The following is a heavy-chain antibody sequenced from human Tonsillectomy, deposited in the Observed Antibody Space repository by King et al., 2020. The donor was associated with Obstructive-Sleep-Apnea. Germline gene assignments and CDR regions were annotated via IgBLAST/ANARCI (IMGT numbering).Heavy chain of an antibody. J-gene: IGHJ4*02. D-gene: IGHD6-6*01. CDR1: GFTFSTYA. CDR3: ARDRSSDFDY. CDR2: ISYDGSKK. Sequence: QLVQSGGGVVQPGRSLRLSCAASGFTFSTYAMHWVRQAPGQGLEWVAVISYDGSKKYYADSVKGRFTISRNNSKNTLYLQMNSLRAEDTAVYYCARDRSSDFDYWGQGTLVTVSS. V-gene: IGHV3-30*04.